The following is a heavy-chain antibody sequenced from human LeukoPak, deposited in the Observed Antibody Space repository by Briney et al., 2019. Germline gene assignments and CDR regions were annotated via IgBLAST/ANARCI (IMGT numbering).Heavy chain of an antibody. CDR2: ISAYNGNT. V-gene: IGHV1-18*01. CDR1: GYTFTSYG. CDR3: ARDCRVAKASIFYWFDP. D-gene: IGHD3-3*02. J-gene: IGHJ5*02. Sequence: GASVKVSCKASGYTFTSYGISWVRQAPGQGLEWMGWISAYNGNTNYAQKLQGRVTMTTDTSTSTAYMELRSLRSDDTAVYYCARDCRVAKASIFYWFDPWGQGTLVTVSS.